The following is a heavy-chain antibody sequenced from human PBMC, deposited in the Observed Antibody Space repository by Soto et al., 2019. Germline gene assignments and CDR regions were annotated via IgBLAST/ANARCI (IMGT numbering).Heavy chain of an antibody. D-gene: IGHD4-17*01. V-gene: IGHV4-34*01. Sequence: TSETLSLTCAVYGGSFSGYYWSWIRQPPGKGLEWIGEINHSGSTNYNPSLKSRVTISVDTSKNQFSLKLSSVTAADTAVYYCARIHGDQRVGYYYYMDVWGKGTTVTVSS. J-gene: IGHJ6*03. CDR3: ARIHGDQRVGYYYYMDV. CDR2: INHSGST. CDR1: GGSFSGYY.